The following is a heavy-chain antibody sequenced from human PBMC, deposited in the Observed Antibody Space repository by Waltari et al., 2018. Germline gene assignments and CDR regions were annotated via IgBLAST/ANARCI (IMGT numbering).Heavy chain of an antibody. CDR3: ARLPRGSVIIGAFDI. CDR1: GDSIRSDF. Sequence: VQLQESGPGLVKPSETLSLSCNVSGDSIRSDFWSWIRQAPGKGLEWIGHMYFSGTKDYNPSLKSRVAISIDTSKNHFSLNLRSVTAADTAIYYCARLPRGSVIIGAFDIWGQGTQVTVSS. D-gene: IGHD3-22*01. V-gene: IGHV4-59*01. CDR2: MYFSGTK. J-gene: IGHJ3*02.